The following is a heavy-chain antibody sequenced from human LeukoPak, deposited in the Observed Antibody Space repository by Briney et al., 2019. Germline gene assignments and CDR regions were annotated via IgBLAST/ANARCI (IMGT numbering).Heavy chain of an antibody. CDR1: GFTFSSHA. J-gene: IGHJ2*01. D-gene: IGHD1-26*01. V-gene: IGHV3-23*01. CDR2: IYESGQTT. Sequence: GGSLRLSCVGSGFTFSSHAMSWVRQAPEKGLEWVSGIYESGQTTHYADSVKGRFSISRDNSKNTLYLQTDSLRGEDTAIYYCAKDRTVGASYWYFDLWGRGTLVTVSS. CDR3: AKDRTVGASYWYFDL.